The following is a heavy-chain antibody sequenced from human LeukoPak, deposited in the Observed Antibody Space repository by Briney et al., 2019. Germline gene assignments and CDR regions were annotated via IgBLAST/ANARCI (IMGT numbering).Heavy chain of an antibody. D-gene: IGHD1-26*01. J-gene: IGHJ5*02. CDR2: IYPGDSDT. CDR3: ARHMGDHSNWFDP. CDR1: GYSFTIYW. V-gene: IGHV5-51*01. Sequence: GESLKISCKGSGYSFTIYWIGWVRQMPGKGLEWMGIIYPGDSDTRYSPSFQGQGTISADKSISTAYLQWSSLKASDTAMYYCARHMGDHSNWFDPWGQGTLVTVSS.